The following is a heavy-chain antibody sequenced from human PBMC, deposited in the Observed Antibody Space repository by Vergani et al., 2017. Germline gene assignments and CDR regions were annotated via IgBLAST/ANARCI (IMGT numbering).Heavy chain of an antibody. CDR1: GFTFGDYA. Sequence: EVQLVESGGGFVQPGRSLRLSCTASGFTFGDYAMSWFRQAPGKGLEWVGFIRSKADGGTTEYAASVKGRFTISRDDSKSIAYLQMNSLNTEDTAVYYCTRARWRASYDYYYGMDVWGQGTTVTVSS. V-gene: IGHV3-49*03. CDR2: IRSKADGGTT. D-gene: IGHD4-23*01. CDR3: TRARWRASYDYYYGMDV. J-gene: IGHJ6*02.